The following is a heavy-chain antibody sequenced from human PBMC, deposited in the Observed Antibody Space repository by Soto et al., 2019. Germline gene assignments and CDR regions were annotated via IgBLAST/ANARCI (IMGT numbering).Heavy chain of an antibody. CDR2: IIPIFGTA. Sequence: SVKVSCKASGGTFSSYAISWVRQAPGQGLEWMGGIIPIFGTANYAQKFQGRVTITADESTSTAYMELSSLRSEDTAVYYCATSKVQDSSGYYYEGSGGAFDIWGQGTMVTVSS. CDR3: ATSKVQDSSGYYYEGSGGAFDI. CDR1: GGTFSSYA. D-gene: IGHD3-22*01. V-gene: IGHV1-69*01. J-gene: IGHJ3*02.